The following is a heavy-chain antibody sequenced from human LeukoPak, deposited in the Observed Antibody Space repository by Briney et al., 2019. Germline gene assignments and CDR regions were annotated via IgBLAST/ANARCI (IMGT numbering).Heavy chain of an antibody. D-gene: IGHD6-13*01. J-gene: IGHJ4*02. V-gene: IGHV4-61*02. CDR1: GGSISSASYY. Sequence: KASQTLSLTCTVSGGSISSASYYWSWMRQPAGKGLEWIGRIYTSGSTNYNPSLKSRVTISVDTSKNQFSLKLSSVTAADTAVYYCAMRERLAAAFDYWGQGTLVTVSS. CDR3: AMRERLAAAFDY. CDR2: IYTSGST.